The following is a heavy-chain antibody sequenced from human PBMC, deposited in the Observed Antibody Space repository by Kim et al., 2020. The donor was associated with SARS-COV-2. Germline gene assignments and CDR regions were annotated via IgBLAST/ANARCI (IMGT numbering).Heavy chain of an antibody. CDR3: ARDKEGYFDY. Sequence: TNSPEPGKGRFTMPRDNSKNTLYLQMNRLGAEDTAVYYGARDKEGYFDYWGQGTLVTVSS. V-gene: IGHV3-66*01. J-gene: IGHJ4*02. CDR2: T.